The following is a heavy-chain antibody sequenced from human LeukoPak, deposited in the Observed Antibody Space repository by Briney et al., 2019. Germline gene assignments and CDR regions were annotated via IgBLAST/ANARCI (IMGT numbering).Heavy chain of an antibody. CDR1: GFTFTSYA. D-gene: IGHD3-22*01. CDR2: ISGSGGST. V-gene: IGHV3-23*01. Sequence: GGSLRLSCAASGFTFTSYAMSWVRQAPGKGLEWVSAISGSGGSTFYADSVKGRFTISRDNSKNTLYLQMNSLRVDDTAVYYCARDYYDSSGYYHIDFWGQGTLVTVSS. J-gene: IGHJ4*02. CDR3: ARDYYDSSGYYHIDF.